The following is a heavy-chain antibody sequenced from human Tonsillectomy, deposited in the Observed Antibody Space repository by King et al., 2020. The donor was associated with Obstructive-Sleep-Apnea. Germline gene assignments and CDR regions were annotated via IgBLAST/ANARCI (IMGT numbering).Heavy chain of an antibody. J-gene: IGHJ4*02. Sequence: DVQLVESGGGLVQPGGSLRLSCAASGFTFSSYAMSWVRQAPGKGLEWVSGISGSGGSTYYADSVKGRFTISSDNSKNTLYLQMNSLRAEDTAVYYCSKDRKKIAVAGTDLWGQGPLVTVSS. D-gene: IGHD6-19*01. CDR2: ISGSGGST. CDR1: GFTFSSYA. CDR3: SKDRKKIAVAGTDL. V-gene: IGHV3-23*04.